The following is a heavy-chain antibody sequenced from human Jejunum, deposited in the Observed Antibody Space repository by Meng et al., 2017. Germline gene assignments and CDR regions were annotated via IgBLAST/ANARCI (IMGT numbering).Heavy chain of an antibody. CDR1: GFTFRNYA. D-gene: IGHD2-21*02. J-gene: IGHJ4*02. Sequence: GESLKIPCAASGFTFRNYAMGWVRQAPGKGLAWVSGIGTGVDTYYPYSVKGRFTISRDNSKNMLFPQMNGLGVEDTAIYYCTKDFVTGDRKLFFNYWGQGTLVTVSS. CDR3: TKDFVTGDRKLFFNY. V-gene: IGHV3-23*01. CDR2: IGTGVDT.